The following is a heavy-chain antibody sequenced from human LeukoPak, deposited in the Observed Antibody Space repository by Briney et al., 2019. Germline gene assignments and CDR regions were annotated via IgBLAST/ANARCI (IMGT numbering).Heavy chain of an antibody. CDR1: GFTFSSYA. D-gene: IGHD3-9*01. J-gene: IGHJ4*02. CDR3: ARASDILTSYYGLDY. Sequence: GGSLRLSCAASGFTFSSYAMHWVRQAPGKGLEWVAVISYDGNNKYYADSVKGRFTISRDNSKNTLSLQMNSLRAEDTAVYYCARASDILTSYYGLDYWGQGTLVTVSS. V-gene: IGHV3-30*04. CDR2: ISYDGNNK.